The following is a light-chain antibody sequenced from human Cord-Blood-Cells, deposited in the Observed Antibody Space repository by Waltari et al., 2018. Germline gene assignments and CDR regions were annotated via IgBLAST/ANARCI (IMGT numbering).Light chain of an antibody. J-gene: IGLJ2*01. CDR1: SSDVGRYNL. Sequence: QSALTQPASVSGSPGQPITISCTGTSSDVGRYNLVSWYHQHPGKAPKLMIYEVSKRPSWVSNRFSGSKSGNTASLTISGLQAEDEADYYCCSYAGSSTSVVFGGGTKLTVL. CDR3: CSYAGSSTSVV. V-gene: IGLV2-23*02. CDR2: EVS.